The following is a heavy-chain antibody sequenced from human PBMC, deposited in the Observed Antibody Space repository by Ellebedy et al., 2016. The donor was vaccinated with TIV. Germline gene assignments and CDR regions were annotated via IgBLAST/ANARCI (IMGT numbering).Heavy chain of an antibody. V-gene: IGHV4-59*12. CDR1: GGSHSTFQ. D-gene: IGHD6-19*01. Sequence: SETLSLTXSVSGGSHSTFQWNWIRQSPGGGLEWGGYMSYSGEATYNLSLESRLTISVDTSRNHLFLELRSVTAADTAIYYCARAAYSGGWPYGLDVWGQGTTVTVS. CDR3: ARAAYSGGWPYGLDV. J-gene: IGHJ6*02. CDR2: MSYSGEA.